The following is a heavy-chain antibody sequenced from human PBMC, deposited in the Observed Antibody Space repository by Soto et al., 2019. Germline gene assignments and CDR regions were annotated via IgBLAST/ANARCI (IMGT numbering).Heavy chain of an antibody. CDR1: AGSISNYH. V-gene: IGHV4-59*01. Sequence: SETLSLTCSVSAGSISNYHWSWIRQPPGKGLEWIGYIFYTGKTNYNPSLKSRVTISLDTSKNQFSLRLSSVTAADTAVYYCARGLAAAGTGSWFDPWGQGTLVTVSS. J-gene: IGHJ5*02. CDR3: ARGLAAAGTGSWFDP. D-gene: IGHD6-13*01. CDR2: IFYTGKT.